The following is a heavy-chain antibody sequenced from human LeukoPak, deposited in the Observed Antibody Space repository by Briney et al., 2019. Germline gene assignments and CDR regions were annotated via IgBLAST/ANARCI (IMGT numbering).Heavy chain of an antibody. CDR3: AREGCSTSTCYNFDY. D-gene: IGHD2-2*02. CDR1: GYTFSSYT. Sequence: ASVKVSCKASGYTFSSYTMHWVRQAPGQRLESMGWINAGNGNTKYSQKFQGRVTITGDTSASTAYMELSSLRSEDTAVYYCAREGCSTSTCYNFDYWGQGTRVAVSS. CDR2: INAGNGNT. J-gene: IGHJ4*02. V-gene: IGHV1-3*01.